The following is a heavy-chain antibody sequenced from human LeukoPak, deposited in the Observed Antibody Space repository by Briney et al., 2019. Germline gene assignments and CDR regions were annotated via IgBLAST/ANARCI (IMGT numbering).Heavy chain of an antibody. CDR1: GGSFSTISYY. V-gene: IGHV4-39*01. CDR2: MSYGGTP. D-gene: IGHD4-11*01. J-gene: IGHJ3*02. CDR3: ARQAIQYLSDPFDI. Sequence: PSETLSLTCTVSGGSFSTISYYWGWIRQPPGKGLEWIGGMSYGGTPFYNPSLRSRVTISVDTSRNHFSLKLISVIAADTAVYHCARQAIQYLSDPFDIWGQGTMVTVSS.